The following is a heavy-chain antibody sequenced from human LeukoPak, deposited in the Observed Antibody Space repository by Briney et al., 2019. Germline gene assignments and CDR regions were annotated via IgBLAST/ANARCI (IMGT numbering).Heavy chain of an antibody. CDR2: IYWDDDK. V-gene: IGHV2-5*02. Sequence: SGPTLVNPPQTLTLTCTFSGFSLNTNEMGVGWIRQPPGKALEWLSLIYWDDDKRYSPSLKSRLTITKDTSKNQVVLTLTNMDPVDTATYYCAHFYGDCFDYWGQGTRVTVSS. CDR1: GFSLNTNEMG. CDR3: AHFYGDCFDY. D-gene: IGHD4-17*01. J-gene: IGHJ4*02.